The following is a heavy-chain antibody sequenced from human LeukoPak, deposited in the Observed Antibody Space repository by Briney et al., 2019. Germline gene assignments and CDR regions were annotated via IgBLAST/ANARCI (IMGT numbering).Heavy chain of an antibody. V-gene: IGHV4-59*01. CDR2: IYYSGST. Sequence: SETLSLTCTVSGGSISSYYWSWIRQPPGKGLEWIGYIYYSGSTNYNPSLKSRVTISVDTSKNQFSLKLSSVTAADTAVYYCAGSPGGCGGDCYREPYYWSQGTLVTVSS. CDR3: AGSPGGCGGDCYREPYY. CDR1: GGSISSYY. J-gene: IGHJ4*02. D-gene: IGHD2-21*02.